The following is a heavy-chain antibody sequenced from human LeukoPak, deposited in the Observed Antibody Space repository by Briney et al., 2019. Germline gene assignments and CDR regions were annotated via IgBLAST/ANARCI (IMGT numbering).Heavy chain of an antibody. Sequence: SETLSLTCAVSGGSFSSSPYYWGWIRQPPGKGLEWIGSVYDSGSTFHNPSLKSRVTISIDTFKNQFSLMLTSVTAADTAVYYCAKTGSSIAARPPDYWGQGTLVIVSS. J-gene: IGHJ4*02. CDR1: GGSFSSSPYY. V-gene: IGHV4-39*07. CDR3: AKTGSSIAARPPDY. D-gene: IGHD6-6*01. CDR2: VYDSGST.